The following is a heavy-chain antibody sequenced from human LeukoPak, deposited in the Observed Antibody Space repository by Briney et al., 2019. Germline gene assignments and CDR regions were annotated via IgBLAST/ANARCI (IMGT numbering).Heavy chain of an antibody. D-gene: IGHD2-2*02. J-gene: IGHJ6*03. CDR3: ARENIVVVPAAIKGGYYYYMDV. Sequence: GGSLRLSCAASGFTFSSYSMNWVRQAPGKGLEWVSSICSSSGYIYYADSVKGRYTNSRDNAKNPLYLQINSLSAEDTAVYYCARENIVVVPAAIKGGYYYYMDVWGKGTTVTVSS. CDR2: ICSSSGYI. V-gene: IGHV3-21*01. CDR1: GFTFSSYS.